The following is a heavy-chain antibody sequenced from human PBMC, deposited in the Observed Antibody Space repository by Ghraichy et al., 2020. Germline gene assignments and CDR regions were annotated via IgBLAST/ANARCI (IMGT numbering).Heavy chain of an antibody. J-gene: IGHJ5*02. D-gene: IGHD6-19*01. CDR2: TYWDADS. CDR3: AYSPVAGTGGWFDP. CDR1: GFSLSSTGVG. V-gene: IGHV2-5*02. Sequence: LTLTCNFSGFSLSSTGVGVGWIRQSPGKALEWLALTYWDADSRYRPSLKSRLTITQDTSKNQVVLTMTNMVPEDSGTYYCAYSPVAGTGGWFDPWGQGTLVTVSS.